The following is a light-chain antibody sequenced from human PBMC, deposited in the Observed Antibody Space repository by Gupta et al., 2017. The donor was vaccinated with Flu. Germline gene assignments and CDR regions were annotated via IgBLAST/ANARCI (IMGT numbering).Light chain of an antibody. Sequence: QSVLPQPPSASATPGQRVTISCSGSSSNIRSNPVLCSQQLPGTAPNLLLFSNDHRPPAFADRFPGSKSGTSASLAISGLQSEDEADDYCTTWDDSLYGPKVFGGGTKLTVL. CDR2: SND. CDR3: TTWDDSLYGPKV. V-gene: IGLV1-44*01. J-gene: IGLJ3*02. CDR1: SSNIRSNP.